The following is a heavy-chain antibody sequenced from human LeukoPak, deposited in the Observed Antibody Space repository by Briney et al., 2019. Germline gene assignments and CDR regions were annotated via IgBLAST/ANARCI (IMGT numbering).Heavy chain of an antibody. CDR3: ARVGGQLWLKDYYYYGMDV. D-gene: IGHD5-18*01. Sequence: ASVKVSCKASGGTFSSYAISWGRQAPGQGLEWMGGIIPIFGTANYAQKFQGRVTITADESTSTAYMELSSLRSEDTAVYYCARVGGQLWLKDYYYYGMDVWGQGTTVTVSS. CDR2: IIPIFGTA. CDR1: GGTFSSYA. V-gene: IGHV1-69*01. J-gene: IGHJ6*02.